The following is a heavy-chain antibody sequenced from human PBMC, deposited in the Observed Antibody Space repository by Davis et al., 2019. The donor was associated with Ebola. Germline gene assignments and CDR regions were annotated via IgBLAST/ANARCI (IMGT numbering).Heavy chain of an antibody. CDR1: GFTFSSYS. CDR3: ASGSQSRNYYYYGMDV. CDR2: ISSSSSYI. V-gene: IGHV3-21*01. J-gene: IGHJ6*02. Sequence: GGSLRLSCAASGFTFSSYSMNWVRQAPGKGLEWVLSISSSSSYIYYADSVKGRFTISRDNAKNSLYLQMNSLRAEDTAVYYCASGSQSRNYYYYGMDVWGQGTTVTVSS.